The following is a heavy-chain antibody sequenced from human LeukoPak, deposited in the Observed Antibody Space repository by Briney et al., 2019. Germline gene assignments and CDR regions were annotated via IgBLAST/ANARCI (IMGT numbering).Heavy chain of an antibody. V-gene: IGHV4-30-4*01. CDR1: SFSISSGHYY. CDR2: IDYGGST. J-gene: IGHJ4*02. CDR3: ARVPSRYSSGWTFDY. D-gene: IGHD6-19*01. Sequence: SETLSLTCTVSSFSISSGHYYWSWIRQPPGKGLEWIGYIDYGGSTYYNPSLQSRVTISIDGSKNQFSLKPSSVTAADTAVYYYARVPSRYSSGWTFDYWGQGTLVTVSS.